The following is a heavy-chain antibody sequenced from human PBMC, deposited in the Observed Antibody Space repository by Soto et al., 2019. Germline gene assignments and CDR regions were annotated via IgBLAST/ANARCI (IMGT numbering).Heavy chain of an antibody. D-gene: IGHD4-17*01. Sequence: EVQLLESGGGLVQPGGSLRLSCAASGFTFSSYAMSWVRQAPGKGLEWVSAISGSGGSTYYADSVKGRFTISRDNSKTTLYLQMNSLRAEDTAVYYCAKSLNDYGDYGTFYFDYWGQGTLVTVSS. CDR1: GFTFSSYA. CDR2: ISGSGGST. CDR3: AKSLNDYGDYGTFYFDY. V-gene: IGHV3-23*01. J-gene: IGHJ4*02.